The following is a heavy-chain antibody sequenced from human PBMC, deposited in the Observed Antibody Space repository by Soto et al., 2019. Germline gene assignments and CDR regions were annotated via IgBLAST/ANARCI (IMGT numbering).Heavy chain of an antibody. V-gene: IGHV1-69*12. D-gene: IGHD1-1*01. Sequence: QVQLVQSGAEVKKPGSSVKVSCKASGGTFSSYAISWVRQAPGQGLEWMGGIIPIFGTANYAQKFQGRVTLAADESTGTAYMELSSLRSEDTAVYYCARDLGGLMARRGFDYWGQGTLVTVSS. CDR1: GGTFSSYA. J-gene: IGHJ4*02. CDR3: ARDLGGLMARRGFDY. CDR2: IIPIFGTA.